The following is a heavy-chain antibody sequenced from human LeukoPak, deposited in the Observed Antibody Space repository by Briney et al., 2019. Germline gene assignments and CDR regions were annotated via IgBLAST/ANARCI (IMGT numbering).Heavy chain of an antibody. V-gene: IGHV3-33*01. CDR2: IWFDGETE. CDR3: ARDAPGNSHTLDY. CDR1: GFTLSSYG. J-gene: IGHJ4*02. D-gene: IGHD4-23*01. Sequence: GGSLRLSCAASGFTLSSYGMHWVRQAPGMGLEWVADIWFDGETEHFADSVKGRFTISRDNSKSAVYLQMNSLRAEDTAIYYCARDAPGNSHTLDYWGQGTLVTVSS.